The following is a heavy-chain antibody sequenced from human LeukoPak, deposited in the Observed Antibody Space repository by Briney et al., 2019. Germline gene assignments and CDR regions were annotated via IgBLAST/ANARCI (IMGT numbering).Heavy chain of an antibody. D-gene: IGHD3-22*01. Sequence: PGGSLRLSCAASGFTFSSYAMSWVRQAPGKGLEWVSAISGSGGSTYYADSVKGRFTISRDNSNNPLYLQMNSLRAEDTAVYYCAKPYDSSGYGTADYWGQGTLVTVSS. CDR3: AKPYDSSGYGTADY. V-gene: IGHV3-23*01. CDR1: GFTFSSYA. CDR2: ISGSGGST. J-gene: IGHJ4*02.